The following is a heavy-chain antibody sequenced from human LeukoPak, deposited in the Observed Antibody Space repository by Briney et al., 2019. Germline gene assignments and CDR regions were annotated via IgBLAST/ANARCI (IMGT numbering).Heavy chain of an antibody. D-gene: IGHD3-3*01. V-gene: IGHV3-66*02. CDR3: SKRSGGYYDH. Sequence: GGSLRLSCAASGFAINGDNMSWVRQAPGKRLEWVSVIYSDYDDGHTNYADSVRGRFTISRDNSKNMVYLQMNSLRVEDTAVYYCSKRSGGYYDHWGQGTLVTVSS. CDR1: GFAINGDN. CDR2: IYSDYDDGHT. J-gene: IGHJ4*02.